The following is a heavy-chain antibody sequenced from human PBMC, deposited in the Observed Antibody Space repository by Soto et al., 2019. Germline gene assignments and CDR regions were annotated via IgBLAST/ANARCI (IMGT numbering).Heavy chain of an antibody. Sequence: SETLSLTCAVYGGSFSDFYWSWIRQPPGKGLEWIGEMNYSGAANYNPSLKSRVTLSVDTSKNQFSLNLNSVTAADTAVYYCAIMKGLLRVATFDPWGQGTLVTVSS. CDR2: MNYSGAA. CDR3: AIMKGLLRVATFDP. D-gene: IGHD1-26*01. J-gene: IGHJ5*02. V-gene: IGHV4-34*01. CDR1: GGSFSDFY.